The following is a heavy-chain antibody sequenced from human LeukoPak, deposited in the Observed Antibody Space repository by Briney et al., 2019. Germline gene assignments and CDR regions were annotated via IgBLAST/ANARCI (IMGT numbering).Heavy chain of an antibody. D-gene: IGHD3-22*01. CDR3: AKDHGYYDSSGYYVSYFDY. Sequence: GGSLRLSCAASGFTFSSYAITWVRQAPGEGLDWVSAISGSGGSTFYADSVKGRFTISRDNSKNTLYLQMNSLRAEDTAVYYCAKDHGYYDSSGYYVSYFDYWGQGTLVTVSS. V-gene: IGHV3-23*01. CDR1: GFTFSSYA. J-gene: IGHJ4*02. CDR2: ISGSGGST.